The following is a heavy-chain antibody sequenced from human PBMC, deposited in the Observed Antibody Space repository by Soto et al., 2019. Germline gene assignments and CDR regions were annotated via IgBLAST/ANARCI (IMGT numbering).Heavy chain of an antibody. CDR2: IYWDDDK. CDR3: AHSLRRVIAAAGTGPGGRGFYFDY. Sequence: QITLKESGPTLVKPTQTLTLTCTFSGFSLSTSGVGVGWIRQPPGKALEWLALIYWDDDKRYSPSLKSRLTITKDTSKNQVVLTMPNMDPVDTATYYCAHSLRRVIAAAGTGPGGRGFYFDYWGQGTLVTVSS. V-gene: IGHV2-5*02. CDR1: GFSLSTSGVG. D-gene: IGHD6-13*01. J-gene: IGHJ4*02.